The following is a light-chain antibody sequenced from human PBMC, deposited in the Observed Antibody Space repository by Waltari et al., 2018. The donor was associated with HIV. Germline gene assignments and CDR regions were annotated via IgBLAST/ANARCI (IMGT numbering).Light chain of an antibody. CDR1: SSDVGGYTF. CDR3: CSYSGSGTLYG. Sequence: QSALTQPRSVSGSPGQSVTISCTGTSSDVGGYTFVSWYQHHPGKAPKLVISDVTKRPAGVPDRFTGSNSGNTASLTISGLQAEDEADYYCCSYSGSGTLYGFGTGTEVTVL. V-gene: IGLV2-11*01. J-gene: IGLJ1*01. CDR2: DVT.